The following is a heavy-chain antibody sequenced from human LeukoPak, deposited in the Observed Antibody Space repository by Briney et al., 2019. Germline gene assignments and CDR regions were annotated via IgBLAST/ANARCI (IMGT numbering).Heavy chain of an antibody. J-gene: IGHJ4*02. V-gene: IGHV4-39*07. D-gene: IGHD6-19*01. CDR1: GGSISSSSYY. Sequence: SESMSLTCTVAGGSISSSSYYWVWTRHPPGKGLEWIANIYYSGSTYNNPSIKCRVNISVDTSKTQFSLKLSSVTAADTAVYYCARGYLYGSGWSLYRFDYWGQGTLVTVSS. CDR2: IYYSGST. CDR3: ARGYLYGSGWSLYRFDY.